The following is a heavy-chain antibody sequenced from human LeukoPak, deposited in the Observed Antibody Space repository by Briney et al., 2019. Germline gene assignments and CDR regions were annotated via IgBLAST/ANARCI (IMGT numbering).Heavy chain of an antibody. Sequence: PGGSLRLSCAASRFTFSSYWMHWVRQVPGKGLVWAARINIDGRSASYAESVKGRFTISRDNAKNTLYLQMNSLTAEDTAVYYCARDVWGDRDGFFEYWGQGTLVTVSS. V-gene: IGHV3-74*01. J-gene: IGHJ4*02. CDR1: RFTFSSYW. D-gene: IGHD2-21*01. CDR2: INIDGRSA. CDR3: ARDVWGDRDGFFEY.